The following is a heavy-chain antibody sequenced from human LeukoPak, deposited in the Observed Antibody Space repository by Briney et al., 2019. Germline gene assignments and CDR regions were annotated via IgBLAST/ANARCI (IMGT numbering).Heavy chain of an antibody. D-gene: IGHD3-10*01. V-gene: IGHV1-2*02. J-gene: IGHJ4*02. CDR3: AAKRRLTMVRGGDLPTLDY. CDR1: GYTFTGYY. Sequence: GASVKVSCKASGYTFTGYYMHGVRQARGQGLEGMGWINPNSGGTNYAQKFQGRVTMTRETSISTAYMELSRLRSDDTAVYYCAAKRRLTMVRGGDLPTLDYWGQGTLVTVSS. CDR2: INPNSGGT.